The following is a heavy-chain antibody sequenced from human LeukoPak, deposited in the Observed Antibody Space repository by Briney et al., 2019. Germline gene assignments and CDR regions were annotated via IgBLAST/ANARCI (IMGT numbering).Heavy chain of an antibody. CDR2: ISGDGGST. J-gene: IGHJ3*02. Sequence: GGSLRLSCVASGFTFRHFWMHWVRQAPGKGLVWVSRISGDGGSTVYADSVKGRFTISRDNAKNTLYLQMNSLRGDDTALYYCVRDLFPDAFDIWGQGTMVTVFS. CDR3: VRDLFPDAFDI. V-gene: IGHV3-74*01. CDR1: GFTFRHFW. D-gene: IGHD2-21*01.